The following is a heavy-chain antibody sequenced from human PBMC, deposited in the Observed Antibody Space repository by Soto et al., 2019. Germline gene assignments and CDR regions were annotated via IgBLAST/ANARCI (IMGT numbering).Heavy chain of an antibody. CDR2: ISTYNGNT. J-gene: IGHJ4*02. Sequence: QVQLVQSGAEVKKPGASVKVSCKASGYTFTTYGMIWVRQAPGQGLDWMGWISTYNGNTKYAERLHGRVTMTTDTTTSTAYMELRSLRSDDTAVYYCARGPKDYYDNSGDYFLDYWGQGTLVTVSS. V-gene: IGHV1-18*01. D-gene: IGHD3-22*01. CDR1: GYTFTTYG. CDR3: ARGPKDYYDNSGDYFLDY.